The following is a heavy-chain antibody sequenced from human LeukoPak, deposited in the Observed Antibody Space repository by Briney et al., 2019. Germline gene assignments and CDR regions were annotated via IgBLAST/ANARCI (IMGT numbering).Heavy chain of an antibody. CDR3: TRKRDSSGYPIDY. V-gene: IGHV3-73*01. Sequence: GGSLRLSCAASGFTFSDSAMHWVRQAPGKGLEWVGRIRSKANKYATAYGASVKGRFTISRDDSKNTAYLQMNSLKTEDTAVYYCTRKRDSSGYPIDYWGQGTLVTVSS. J-gene: IGHJ4*02. CDR2: IRSKANKYAT. D-gene: IGHD3-22*01. CDR1: GFTFSDSA.